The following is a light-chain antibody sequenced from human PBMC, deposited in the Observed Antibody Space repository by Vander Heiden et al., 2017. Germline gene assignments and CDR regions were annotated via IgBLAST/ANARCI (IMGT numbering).Light chain of an antibody. J-gene: IGLJ2*01. CDR2: KDS. V-gene: IGLV3-25*03. CDR3: QSADSSGADVG. CDR1: AFPKQD. Sequence: SYELPPPPSASVSPGQPARITSSGDAFPKQDAFRHQQQPGQAPVLVMYKDSERSSGVPDRFSGSSSETTVTLTISGVQAEDEADYYCQSADSSGADVGFGGGTKLTVL.